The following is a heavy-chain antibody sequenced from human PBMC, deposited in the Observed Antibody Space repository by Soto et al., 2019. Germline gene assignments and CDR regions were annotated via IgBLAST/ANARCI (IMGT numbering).Heavy chain of an antibody. CDR2: INHSGST. V-gene: IGHV4-34*01. CDR3: ARGGRSSGWYNSYYYYGMDV. Sequence: SETLSLTCAVYGGSFSGYYWSWIRQPPGKGLEWIGEINHSGSTNYNPSLKSRVTISVDTSKNQFSLKLSSVTAADTAVYYCARGGRSSGWYNSYYYYGMDVWGQGTTVTVSS. J-gene: IGHJ6*02. D-gene: IGHD6-19*01. CDR1: GGSFSGYY.